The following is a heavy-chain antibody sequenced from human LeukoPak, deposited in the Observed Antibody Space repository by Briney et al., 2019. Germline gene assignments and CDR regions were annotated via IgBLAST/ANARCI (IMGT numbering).Heavy chain of an antibody. Sequence: SETLSLTCAVSGGSFSGHYWNWIRQPPGKGLEWIGEINHGGSTNYNPSLKSRVTISVDTSQKQFSLRLSPVTAADTAVYYCARGRYVTTRGGAAAGFLDYWGQGTLVTVST. CDR3: ARGRYVTTRGGAAAGFLDY. V-gene: IGHV4-34*01. CDR2: INHGGST. CDR1: GGSFSGHY. J-gene: IGHJ4*02. D-gene: IGHD6-13*01.